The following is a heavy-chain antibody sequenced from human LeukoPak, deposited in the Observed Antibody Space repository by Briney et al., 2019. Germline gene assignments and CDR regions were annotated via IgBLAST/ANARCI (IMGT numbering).Heavy chain of an antibody. V-gene: IGHV4-59*01. Sequence: PSETLSLTCTVSGGSISSYYWSWIRQPPGKGLEWIGYIYYSGSTNYNPSLKSRVTISVDTSKNQLSLKLSSVTTADTAVYYCATLTYCGGDCYYFDYWGQGTLVTVSS. CDR1: GGSISSYY. CDR2: IYYSGST. CDR3: ATLTYCGGDCYYFDY. D-gene: IGHD2-21*02. J-gene: IGHJ4*02.